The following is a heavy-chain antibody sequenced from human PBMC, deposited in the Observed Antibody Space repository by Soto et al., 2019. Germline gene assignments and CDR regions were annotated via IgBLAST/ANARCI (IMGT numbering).Heavy chain of an antibody. D-gene: IGHD1-7*01. CDR2: ISAYNGNT. J-gene: IGHJ5*02. V-gene: IGHV1-18*01. Sequence: GASVKVSCKASGYTFTSYGISWVRQAPGQGLEWMGWISAYNGNTNYAQKLQGRVTMTTDTSTSTAYMELRSLRSDDTAVYYCARDQYTNLYNWNYGGLNWFDPWGQGTLVTVSS. CDR3: ARDQYTNLYNWNYGGLNWFDP. CDR1: GYTFTSYG.